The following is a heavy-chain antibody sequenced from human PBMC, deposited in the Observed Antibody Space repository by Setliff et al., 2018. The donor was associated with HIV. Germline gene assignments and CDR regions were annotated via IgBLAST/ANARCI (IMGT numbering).Heavy chain of an antibody. J-gene: IGHJ4*02. V-gene: IGHV2-70*04. Sequence: SGPTLVNPTQTLTLTCTFSGFSLTTSGIRVTWVRQPPGKALEWLAHIDWEDDKFYSTSLKTRLTISKDTSKNQVVLTMTNMGPLDTATYFCARTYGSASKLDYWGPGTLVTVSS. D-gene: IGHD3-10*01. CDR3: ARTYGSASKLDY. CDR2: IDWEDDK. CDR1: GFSLTTSGIR.